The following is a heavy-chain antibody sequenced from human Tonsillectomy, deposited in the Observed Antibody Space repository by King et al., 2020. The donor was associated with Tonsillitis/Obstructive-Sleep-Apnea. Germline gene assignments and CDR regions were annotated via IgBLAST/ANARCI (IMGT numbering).Heavy chain of an antibody. J-gene: IGHJ5*02. Sequence: TLKESGPTLVRPTQTLTLTCTLSGFSLSTAGVGVAWIRQPPGKALEWLALIYWDDDKRYSPSLKSRLTITKDSSKNQVVLTMTNMDPVDTATYYCAHRRVAVTGRPPHKWLDPWGQGTLVTVSS. CDR3: AHRRVAVTGRPPHKWLDP. CDR2: IYWDDDK. D-gene: IGHD6-19*01. CDR1: GFSLSTAGVG. V-gene: IGHV2-5*02.